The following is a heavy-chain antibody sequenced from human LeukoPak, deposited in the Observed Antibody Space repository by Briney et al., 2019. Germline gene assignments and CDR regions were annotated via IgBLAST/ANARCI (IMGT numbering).Heavy chain of an antibody. CDR3: ASEGLGRTGSGAFDI. Sequence: SETLSLTCTVSGGSISSYYWGWIRQPPGKGLEWIGSIYYSGSTYYNPSLKSRVTISVDTSKNQFSLKLSSVTAADTAVYYCASEGLGRTGSGAFDIWGQRTMVTVSS. J-gene: IGHJ3*02. D-gene: IGHD3/OR15-3a*01. V-gene: IGHV4-39*07. CDR2: IYYSGST. CDR1: GGSISSYY.